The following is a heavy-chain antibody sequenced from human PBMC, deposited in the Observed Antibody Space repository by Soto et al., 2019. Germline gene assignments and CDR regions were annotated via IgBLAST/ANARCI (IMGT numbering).Heavy chain of an antibody. CDR1: GYTFTSCG. J-gene: IGHJ3*02. CDR2: ISAYNGNT. Sequence: ASVKVSCKASGYTFTSCGINWVRQAPGQGLEWMGWISAYNGNTNYAQKLQGRVTMTTDTSTSTAYMEMTSLRSDDTAVDYCARDHSFDIWGQGTMVTVSS. CDR3: ARDHSFDI. V-gene: IGHV1-18*04.